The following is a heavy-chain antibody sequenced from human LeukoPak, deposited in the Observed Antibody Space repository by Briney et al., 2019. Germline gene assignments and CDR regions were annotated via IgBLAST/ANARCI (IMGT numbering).Heavy chain of an antibody. J-gene: IGHJ4*02. V-gene: IGHV1-2*02. CDR2: INPNSGGT. Sequence: ASVKVSCTASVYTFTAYYVHWVPQAPGQGLEWVAWINPNSGGTNYAQRFQGRVTTTTDTSISTVYMELSSLRYDDTAVYYCVRVVGDSDYFDYWGQGTLVTVSS. CDR3: VRVVGDSDYFDY. D-gene: IGHD3-10*01. CDR1: VYTFTAYY.